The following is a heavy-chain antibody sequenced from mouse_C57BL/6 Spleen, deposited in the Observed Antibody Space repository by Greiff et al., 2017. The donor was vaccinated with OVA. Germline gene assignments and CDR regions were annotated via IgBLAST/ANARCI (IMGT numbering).Heavy chain of an antibody. CDR2: IYPGDGDT. J-gene: IGHJ4*01. CDR1: GYAFSSSW. Sequence: VKLQQSGPELVKPGASVKISCKASGYAFSSSWMNWVKQRPGKGLEWIGRIYPGDGDTNYNGKFKGKATLTADKSSSTAYMQLSSLTSEDSAVYVWAGLRLGYAMDYWGQGTSVTVSS. V-gene: IGHV1-82*01. D-gene: IGHD2-4*01. CDR3: AGLRLGYAMDY.